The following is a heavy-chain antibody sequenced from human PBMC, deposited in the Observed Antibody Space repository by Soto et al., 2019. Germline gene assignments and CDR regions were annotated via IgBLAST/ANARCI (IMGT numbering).Heavy chain of an antibody. Sequence: PGGSLRLSCAASGFTFSDYYMSWIRQAPGKGLEWVSYISSSGSTIYYADSVKGRFTISRDNAKNSLYLQMNSLRAEDTAVYYCARARVYTVNSDYYFDYWGQGTLVTVSS. D-gene: IGHD4-17*01. J-gene: IGHJ4*02. CDR3: ARARVYTVNSDYYFDY. CDR1: GFTFSDYY. CDR2: ISSSGSTI. V-gene: IGHV3-11*01.